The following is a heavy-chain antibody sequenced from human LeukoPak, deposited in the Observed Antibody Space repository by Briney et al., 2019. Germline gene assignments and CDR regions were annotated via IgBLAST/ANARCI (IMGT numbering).Heavy chain of an antibody. CDR3: ARPNITSYYDSRGYDAFDV. Sequence: GESLKISFKGPGXKFNAYCIAWVRQMPGKGLEWMWIIYPDDSDTRYSKFFQGEVTISADKSVSIAYLQWSSLKASDTAMYYCARPNITSYYDSRGYDAFDVWGQGTMVIVSS. D-gene: IGHD3-22*01. J-gene: IGHJ3*01. CDR1: GXKFNAYC. CDR2: IYPDDSDT. V-gene: IGHV5-51*01.